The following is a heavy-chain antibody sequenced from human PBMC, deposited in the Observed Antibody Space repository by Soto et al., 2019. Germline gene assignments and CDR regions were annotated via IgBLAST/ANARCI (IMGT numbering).Heavy chain of an antibody. CDR3: AMAPVQWLVQPY. D-gene: IGHD6-19*01. CDR2: INPSGGST. Sequence: ASVKVSFKAPGYTFTSYYMYWVRQAPGQGLEWMGIINPSGGSTSYAQKFQGRVTMTRDTSTSTVYMELSSLRSEDTAVYYCAMAPVQWLVQPYWGQGTLVTVSS. CDR1: GYTFTSYY. V-gene: IGHV1-46*03. J-gene: IGHJ4*02.